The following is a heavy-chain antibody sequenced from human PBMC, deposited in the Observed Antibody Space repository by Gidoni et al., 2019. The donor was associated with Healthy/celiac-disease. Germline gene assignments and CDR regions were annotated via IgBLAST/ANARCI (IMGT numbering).Heavy chain of an antibody. Sequence: QVQLVESGGGVVQPGRSLRLSCAASGFPFSLYRFPWVRLAPGYGMHWVRQARGKGLGWVAVIAYNGSNKYYADSVKGRFTISRDNSKNTLYLQMNSLRAEDTAVYYCAKGRLWSGTVDAFDIWGQGTMVTVSS. CDR3: AKGRLWSGTVDAFDI. CDR2: IAYNGSNK. V-gene: IGHV3-30*18. J-gene: IGHJ3*02. CDR1: GFPFSLYRFPWVRLAPGYG. D-gene: IGHD3-3*01.